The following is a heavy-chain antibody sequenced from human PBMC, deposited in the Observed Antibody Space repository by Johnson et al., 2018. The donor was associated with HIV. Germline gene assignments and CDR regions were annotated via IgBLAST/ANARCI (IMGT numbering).Heavy chain of an antibody. J-gene: IGHJ3*02. D-gene: IGHD6-6*01. CDR2: IWYDGSNK. CDR1: GFTFSSYG. Sequence: QMLLVESGGGVVQPGRSLRLSCAASGFTFSSYGMHWVRQAPGKGLESVAVIWYDGSNKYYEDSVRGRFTISRDNSKNTLYLQMNSLRAEDTAVYYCAREWGIAARRGGAFDIWGQGTMVTVSS. CDR3: AREWGIAARRGGAFDI. V-gene: IGHV3-33*01.